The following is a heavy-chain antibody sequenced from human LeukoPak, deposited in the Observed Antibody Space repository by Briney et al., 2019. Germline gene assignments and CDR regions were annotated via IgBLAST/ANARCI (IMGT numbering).Heavy chain of an antibody. D-gene: IGHD3-10*01. J-gene: IGHJ4*02. CDR2: INPNSGGT. CDR1: GYTFTGYY. CDR3: ARDLITMVRGVIREP. Sequence: ASVKVSCKASGYTFTGYYMHWVRQAPGQGLEWMGWINPNSGGTNYAQKFQGRVTMTRDTSISTAYMELSRLRSDDTAVYYCARDLITMVRGVIREPWGQGTLVTVSS. V-gene: IGHV1-2*02.